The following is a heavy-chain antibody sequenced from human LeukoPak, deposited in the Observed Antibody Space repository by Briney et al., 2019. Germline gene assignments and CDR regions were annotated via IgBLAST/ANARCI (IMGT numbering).Heavy chain of an antibody. Sequence: GASVKVSCKASGGTFSSYAISWVRQAPGQGLEWMGRIIPIFGIANYAQKFQGRVTITADKSTSTAYMELSSLRSEDTAVYYCARDDHYYDSSGYKHWGQGTLVTVSS. CDR3: ARDDHYYDSSGYKH. CDR2: IIPIFGIA. J-gene: IGHJ1*01. CDR1: GGTFSSYA. D-gene: IGHD3-22*01. V-gene: IGHV1-69*04.